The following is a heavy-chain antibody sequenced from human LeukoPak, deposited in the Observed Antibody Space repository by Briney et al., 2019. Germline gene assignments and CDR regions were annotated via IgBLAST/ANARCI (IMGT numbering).Heavy chain of an antibody. J-gene: IGHJ5*02. CDR2: IRSKAYGNTR. V-gene: IGHV3-49*03. CDR3: TRTGYYYDSTGDWYDP. Sequence: GGSLRLSCTASGFIFGDYAMSWFRQAPGKGLEWLGFIRSKAYGNTREYAASVNGRFTISRDDSNSIAYLQMNSLKIDDSAVYYCTRTGYYYDSTGDWYDPWGQGTLVTVSS. CDR1: GFIFGDYA. D-gene: IGHD3-22*01.